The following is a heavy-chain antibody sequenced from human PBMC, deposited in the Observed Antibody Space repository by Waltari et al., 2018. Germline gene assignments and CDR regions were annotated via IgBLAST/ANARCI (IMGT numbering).Heavy chain of an antibody. D-gene: IGHD6-19*01. CDR3: AKQVAGSGWYLG. Sequence: QVRLQQWGAGLLKPSETLSLTFVVSGGSLSGYYWSWIRQPPGKGLEWIGEVNYGGTTNYNPSLKSRITVSIDTSNNQFSLNLNSVTAADTAVYYCAKQVAGSGWYLGWGQGTLVSVSS. CDR1: GGSLSGYY. CDR2: VNYGGTT. J-gene: IGHJ4*02. V-gene: IGHV4-34*01.